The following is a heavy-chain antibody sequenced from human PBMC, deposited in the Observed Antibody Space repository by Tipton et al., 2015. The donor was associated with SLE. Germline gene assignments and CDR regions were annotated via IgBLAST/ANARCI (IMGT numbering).Heavy chain of an antibody. Sequence: TLSLTCAVSGGSISSGGYSWSWIRQPPGKGLEWIGYIYHSGSTYYNPSLKSRVTISVDGSKNQFSLKLSSVTAADTAVYYCARGSSGWYYFDYWGQGTLVTVSS. V-gene: IGHV4-30-2*01. CDR2: IYHSGST. D-gene: IGHD6-19*01. J-gene: IGHJ4*02. CDR1: GGSISSGGYS. CDR3: ARGSSGWYYFDY.